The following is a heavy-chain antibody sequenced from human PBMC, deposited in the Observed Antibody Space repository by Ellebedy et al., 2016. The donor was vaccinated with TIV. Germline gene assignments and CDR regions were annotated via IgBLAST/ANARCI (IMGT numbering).Heavy chain of an antibody. D-gene: IGHD2-2*01. CDR2: ISGTGAST. V-gene: IGHV3-23*01. J-gene: IGHJ4*02. CDR3: AKNHSTYVGY. Sequence: GESLKISCAASGFIFNNYAMNWVRQAPGKGLEWVSAISGTGASTYYADSVKGRFTISRDNFKNTLYLQMDSLRAEDTAVYFCAKNHSTYVGYWGQGTLVTVSS. CDR1: GFIFNNYA.